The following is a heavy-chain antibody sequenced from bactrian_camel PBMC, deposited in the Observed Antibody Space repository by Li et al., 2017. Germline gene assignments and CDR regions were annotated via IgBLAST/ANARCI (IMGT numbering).Heavy chain of an antibody. CDR3: ASECINGSPFYQKGYRY. J-gene: IGHJ4*01. CDR1: GYTYAIASINL. Sequence: HVQLVESGGGSVQAGGSLRLSCAASGYTYAIASINLIAWFRQAPGKEREGVAAVEDDGITRESISSYTDSVKGRFTVSKDSAKNTLYLEMNSLKPEDTGMYYCASECINGSPFYQKGYRYWDQGTQVTVS. D-gene: IGHD2*01. V-gene: IGHV3S26*01. CDR2: VEDDGITRESIS.